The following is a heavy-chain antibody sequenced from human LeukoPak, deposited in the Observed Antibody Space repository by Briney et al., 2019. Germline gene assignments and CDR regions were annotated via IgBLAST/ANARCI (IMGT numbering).Heavy chain of an antibody. CDR2: IYYSGST. V-gene: IGHV4-39*01. CDR3: ARHSRSVDYGSGSYTWDY. CDR1: GGSISSIIYY. J-gene: IGHJ4*02. Sequence: PSETLSLTCTVSGGSISSIIYYWGWIRQPPGKGLEWIVTIYYSGSTYYNVSLKSRVTISVDTSRNQFSLKLSSVTAADTAVYYCARHSRSVDYGSGSYTWDYWGQGTLVTVSS. D-gene: IGHD3-10*01.